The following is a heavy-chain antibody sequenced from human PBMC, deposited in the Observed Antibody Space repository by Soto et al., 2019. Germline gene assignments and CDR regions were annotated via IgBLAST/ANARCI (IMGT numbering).Heavy chain of an antibody. J-gene: IGHJ3*02. D-gene: IGHD2-15*01. CDR2: IYSGGST. Sequence: EVQLVESGGGLVQPGGSLRLSCAASGFTVSSNYMSWVRQAPGKGLEWVSVIYSGGSTYYADSVKGRFTISRHNSKNTLYLQMNSLRAKDTAVYYCARERYCSGGSCYEDAFDIWGQGTMVTVSS. CDR3: ARERYCSGGSCYEDAFDI. CDR1: GFTVSSNY. V-gene: IGHV3-53*04.